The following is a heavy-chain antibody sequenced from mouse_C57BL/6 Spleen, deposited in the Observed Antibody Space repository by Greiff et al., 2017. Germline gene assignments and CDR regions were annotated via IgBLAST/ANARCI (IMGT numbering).Heavy chain of an antibody. J-gene: IGHJ1*03. CDR3: ARTGSSYVWYFDV. D-gene: IGHD1-1*01. V-gene: IGHV1-53*01. Sequence: QVQLQQPGTELVKPGASVTLSCKASGYTFTSYWMHWVKQRPGQGLEWIGNINPSNGGTNYNEKFKSKATLTVDKSSSTAYMQLSSLTSEDSAVYYCARTGSSYVWYFDVWGTGTTVTVSS. CDR1: GYTFTSYW. CDR2: INPSNGGT.